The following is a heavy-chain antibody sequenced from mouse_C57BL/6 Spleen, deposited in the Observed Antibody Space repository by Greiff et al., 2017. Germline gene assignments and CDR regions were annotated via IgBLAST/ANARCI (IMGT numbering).Heavy chain of an antibody. V-gene: IGHV6-6*01. CDR1: GFTFSDAW. D-gene: IGHD1-1*01. J-gene: IGHJ3*01. CDR3: TRGTTVVAPGFAY. CDR2: IRNKANNHAT. Sequence: EVMLVESGGGLVQPGGSMKLSCAASGFTFSDAWMDWVRQSPEKGLEWVAEIRNKANNHATYYAESVKGRFTISRDDSKSSVYLQMNSLRAEDTGIYDCTRGTTVVAPGFAYWGQGTLVTVSA.